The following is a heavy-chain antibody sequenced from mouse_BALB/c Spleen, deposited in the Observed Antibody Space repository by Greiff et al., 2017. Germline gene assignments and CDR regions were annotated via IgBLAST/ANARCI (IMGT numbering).Heavy chain of an antibody. V-gene: IGHV1-54*01. CDR2: INPGSGGT. CDR1: GYAFTNYL. J-gene: IGHJ2*01. Sequence: VQLQQSGAELVRPGTSVKVSCKASGYAFTNYLIEWVKQRPGQGLEWIGVINPGSGGTNYNEKFKGKATLTADKSSSTAYMQLSSLTSDDSAVYFCARDGDSCYFDYWGQGTTLTVSS. D-gene: IGHD2-13*01. CDR3: ARDGDSCYFDY.